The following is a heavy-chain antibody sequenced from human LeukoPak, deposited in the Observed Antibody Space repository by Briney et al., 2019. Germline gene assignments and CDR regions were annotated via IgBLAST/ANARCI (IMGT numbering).Heavy chain of an antibody. CDR2: TYFRSKWYY. CDR3: ARDPVGGSTIFDS. Sequence: SQTLSLTCAISGDSFSSDSAAWNWIRQSPSRGLEWLARTYFRSKWYYDYALAVKGRITINPDASKNQFSLQLNSVTPEDTAVYFCARDPVGGSTIFDSWGQGTLVTVSS. D-gene: IGHD1-26*01. V-gene: IGHV6-1*01. CDR1: GDSFSSDSAA. J-gene: IGHJ4*02.